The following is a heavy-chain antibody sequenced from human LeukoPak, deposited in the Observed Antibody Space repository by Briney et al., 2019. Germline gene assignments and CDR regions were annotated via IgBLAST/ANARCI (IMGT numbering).Heavy chain of an antibody. D-gene: IGHD3-10*01. CDR1: EITFSCYG. Sequence: PGGLLRSSCAASEITFSCYGMHWRRMAPGKGLEWGAVIRYDASNKYNAYSVKGRFTTSGDNSKTPQFLRMNSMRPETTTAYYGARWYVFVWFGELMAGNAFDIWGQGTMVTVSS. V-gene: IGHV3-33*01. CDR2: IRYDASNK. J-gene: IGHJ3*02. CDR3: ARWYVFVWFGELMAGNAFDI.